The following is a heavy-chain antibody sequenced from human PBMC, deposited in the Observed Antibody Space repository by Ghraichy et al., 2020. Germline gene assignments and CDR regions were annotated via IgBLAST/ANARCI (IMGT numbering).Heavy chain of an antibody. CDR2: MYYSGTT. V-gene: IGHV4-59*01. Sequence: SETLSLTCTVSGGSMNNYYWSWIRQPPGKGLEWIGYMYYSGTTSYIPSLKSRVTISVDTSKNQFSLKLTSVTAADTAVYYCARDRTFYGGMDVWGQGTTVTVSS. D-gene: IGHD3-16*01. CDR1: GGSMNNYY. J-gene: IGHJ6*02. CDR3: ARDRTFYGGMDV.